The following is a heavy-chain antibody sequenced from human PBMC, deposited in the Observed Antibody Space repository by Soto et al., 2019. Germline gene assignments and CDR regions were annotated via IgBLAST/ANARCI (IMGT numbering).Heavy chain of an antibody. V-gene: IGHV4-59*08. CDR1: GGSISSYY. CDR3: ATSRTPMTTYYYYMDV. Sequence: SETLSLTCTVSGGSISSYYWSWIRQPPGKGLEWIGYIYYSGSTNYNPSLKSRVTISVDTSKNQFSLKLSSVTAADTAVYYCATSRTPMTTYYYYMDVWGKGTTVTVSS. CDR2: IYYSGST. D-gene: IGHD4-17*01. J-gene: IGHJ6*03.